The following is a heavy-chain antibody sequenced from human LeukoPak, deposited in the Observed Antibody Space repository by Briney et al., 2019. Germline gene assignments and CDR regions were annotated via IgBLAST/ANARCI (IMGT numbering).Heavy chain of an antibody. CDR1: GASISSYY. CDR2: IYYSGST. J-gene: IGHJ6*03. D-gene: IGHD2-2*01. V-gene: IGHV4-59*01. CDR3: ATSSFYYYYMDV. Sequence: PSETLSLTCTVSGASISSYYWSWIRQPPGKGLEWIGYIYYSGSTNYNPSLKSRVTISVDTSKNQFSLKLSSVTAADTAVYYCATSSFYYYYMDVWGKGTTVTVSS.